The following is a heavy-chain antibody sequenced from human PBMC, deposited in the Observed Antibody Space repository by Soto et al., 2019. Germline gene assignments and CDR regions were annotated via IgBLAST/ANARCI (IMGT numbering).Heavy chain of an antibody. Sequence: ASVKVSCKASGYTFTSYGISWVRQAPGQGLEWMGWISAYNGNTNYAQKLQGRVTMTTXTXXSXXXMXLXXLRXDXTAVYYCARDAAYCGGDCHIAWYWGQGTLVTVSS. CDR3: ARDAAYCGGDCHIAWY. V-gene: IGHV1-18*01. D-gene: IGHD2-21*02. J-gene: IGHJ4*02. CDR2: ISAYNGNT. CDR1: GYTFTSYG.